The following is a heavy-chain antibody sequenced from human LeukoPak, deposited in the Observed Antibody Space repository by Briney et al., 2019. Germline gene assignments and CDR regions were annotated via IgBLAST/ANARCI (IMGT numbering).Heavy chain of an antibody. CDR1: GFTYSSFG. V-gene: IGHV3-48*02. CDR2: ISDSSTLT. Sequence: GGSLRLSCAASGFTYSSFGMNWVRQAPGKGLEWVSYISDSSTLTYYADSVKGRFTISRDNAKNSLSLQLNSLRDEDTAVYFCAKVIRGGYGIDVWGQGTTVTVSS. J-gene: IGHJ6*02. D-gene: IGHD3-10*01. CDR3: AKVIRGGYGIDV.